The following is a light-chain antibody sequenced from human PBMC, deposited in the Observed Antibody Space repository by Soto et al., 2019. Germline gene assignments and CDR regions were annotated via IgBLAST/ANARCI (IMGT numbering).Light chain of an antibody. V-gene: IGLV2-14*01. Sequence: QPALTQPASVSGSPGQSITISCTGTRSDIGGYNYVSWYQHHPGKVPKLIIYEVSDRPSGVSNRFSGSTSGNTASLTISGLQPEDEADYYCSSYSSNTYLVFGGGTKLTVL. CDR2: EVS. J-gene: IGLJ2*01. CDR3: SSYSSNTYLV. CDR1: RSDIGGYNY.